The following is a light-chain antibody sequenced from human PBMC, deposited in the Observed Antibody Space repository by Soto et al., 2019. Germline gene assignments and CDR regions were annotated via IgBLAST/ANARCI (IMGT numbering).Light chain of an antibody. V-gene: IGKV3-15*01. J-gene: IGKJ5*01. Sequence: EIVMTQSPATLSVSPGERATLSCRASQSVSSNLAWYQQKPGQAHRLLIYGAYSRATDIPGRFSGSGSGTEFTLTISSLQSEDFAVYYCKQYDNWPITFGQGTRLEIK. CDR2: GAY. CDR1: QSVSSN. CDR3: KQYDNWPIT.